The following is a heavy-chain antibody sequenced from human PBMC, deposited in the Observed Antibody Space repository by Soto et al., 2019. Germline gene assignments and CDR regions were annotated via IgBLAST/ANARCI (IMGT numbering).Heavy chain of an antibody. CDR2: ISPSSGET. Sequence: QVQLVQSGPEVKKPGASVQVSCKASGYSFSSYGITWVRQAPGQGLEWMGWISPSSGETNYAQKFQGRVTVTTDTSTTTTYLELRSLKSDDTAVYYCARDWHPRFDPWGPGTLVTVSS. V-gene: IGHV1-18*01. CDR3: ARDWHPRFDP. J-gene: IGHJ5*02. CDR1: GYSFSSYG.